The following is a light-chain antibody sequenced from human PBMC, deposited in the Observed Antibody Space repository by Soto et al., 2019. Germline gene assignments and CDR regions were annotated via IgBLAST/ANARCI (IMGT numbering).Light chain of an antibody. V-gene: IGKV3-15*01. Sequence: EIVMTQSPGTLSVSPGERATLSCRASQSVSSNLAWYQQKPGQAPRLLIYGASTRATGFPDRFSGSGSGTEFTLTISSLQSEDFAVYYCQQYNNWPRTLGQGTKVDIK. J-gene: IGKJ1*01. CDR2: GAS. CDR3: QQYNNWPRT. CDR1: QSVSSN.